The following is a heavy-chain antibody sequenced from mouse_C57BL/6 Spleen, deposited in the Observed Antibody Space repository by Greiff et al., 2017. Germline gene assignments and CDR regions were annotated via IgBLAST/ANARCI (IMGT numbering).Heavy chain of an antibody. D-gene: IGHD2-3*01. Sequence: QVQLLQPGAELVKPGASVKLSCKASGYTFTSYWMHWVKQRPGRGLEWIGRIDPNSGGTKYNEKFKSKATLTVDKPSSTAYMQLSSLTSEDSAVYYGARNDGLFYYYAMDYWGQGTSVTFSS. J-gene: IGHJ4*01. CDR2: IDPNSGGT. V-gene: IGHV1-72*01. CDR1: GYTFTSYW. CDR3: ARNDGLFYYYAMDY.